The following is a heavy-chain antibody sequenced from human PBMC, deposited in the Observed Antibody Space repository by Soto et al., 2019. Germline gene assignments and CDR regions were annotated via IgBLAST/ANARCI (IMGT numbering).Heavy chain of an antibody. V-gene: IGHV1-18*01. CDR1: GYTFTSYG. Sequence: QVQLVQSGAEVKKPGASVKVSCKASGYTFTSYGISWVRQAPGQGLEWMGWISACHGNTKYAQKLQGRVTMTTDTSPSTAYMEPRRLRSDETAGYYCSRVSRTGSPSLSWGQGTLVPVSS. J-gene: IGHJ5*02. D-gene: IGHD2-15*01. CDR2: ISACHGNT. CDR3: SRVSRTGSPSLS.